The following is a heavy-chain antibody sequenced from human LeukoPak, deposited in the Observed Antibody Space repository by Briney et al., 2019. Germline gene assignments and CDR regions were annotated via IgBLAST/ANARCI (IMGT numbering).Heavy chain of an antibody. CDR1: GGSNSSYY. CDR2: IYYSGST. Sequence: WETLSLTCTVSGGSNSSYYWSWIRQPPGKGLEWIGYIYYSGSTNYNPSLKSRVTISVDTSKNQFSLKLSSVTAADTAVYYCARLVFGADYFDYWGQGTLVTVSS. J-gene: IGHJ4*02. V-gene: IGHV4-59*08. D-gene: IGHD3-3*01. CDR3: ARLVFGADYFDY.